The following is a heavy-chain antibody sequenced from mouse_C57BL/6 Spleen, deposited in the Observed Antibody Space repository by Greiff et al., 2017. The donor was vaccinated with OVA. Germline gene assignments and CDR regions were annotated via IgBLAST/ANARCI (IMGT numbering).Heavy chain of an antibody. Sequence: EVQGVESGGGLVKPGGSLKLSCAASGFTFSSYAMSWVRQTPEKRLEWVATISDGGSYTYYPDNVTGRFTISRDNAKNNLYLQMSHLKSEDTAMYYCAREPAFAYWGQGTLVTVSA. CDR1: GFTFSSYA. V-gene: IGHV5-4*01. CDR3: AREPAFAY. J-gene: IGHJ3*01. CDR2: ISDGGSYT.